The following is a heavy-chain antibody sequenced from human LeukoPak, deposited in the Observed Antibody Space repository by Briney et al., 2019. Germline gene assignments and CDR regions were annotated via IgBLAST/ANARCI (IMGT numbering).Heavy chain of an antibody. J-gene: IGHJ3*02. D-gene: IGHD6-19*01. CDR3: ARVTYSSGWYPQNSDAFDI. CDR2: ISAYNGNT. V-gene: IGHV1-18*01. CDR1: GYTFTSYG. Sequence: ASVKVPCKASGYTFTSYGISWVRQAPGQGLEWMGWISAYNGNTNYAQKLQGRVTMTTDTSTSTAYMELRSLRSDDTAVYYCARVTYSSGWYPQNSDAFDIWGQGTMVTVSS.